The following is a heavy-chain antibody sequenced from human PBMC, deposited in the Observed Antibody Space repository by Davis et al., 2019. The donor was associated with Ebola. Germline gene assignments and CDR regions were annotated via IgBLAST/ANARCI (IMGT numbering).Heavy chain of an antibody. J-gene: IGHJ3*02. V-gene: IGHV3-23*01. CDR3: ARGRRYCSGGSCFLFDI. CDR2: ISGSGGST. CDR1: GFTFSSYA. D-gene: IGHD2-15*01. Sequence: GGSLRLSCAASGFTFSSYAMSWVRQAPGKGLEWVSAISGSGGSTYYADSVKGRFTISRDNSKNTLYLQMNSLRAEDTAVYYCARGRRYCSGGSCFLFDIWGQGTMVTVSS.